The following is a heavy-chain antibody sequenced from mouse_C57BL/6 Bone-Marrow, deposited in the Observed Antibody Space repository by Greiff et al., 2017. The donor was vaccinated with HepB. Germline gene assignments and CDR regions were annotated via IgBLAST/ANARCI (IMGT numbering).Heavy chain of an antibody. CDR2: IYPSDSET. V-gene: IGHV1-61*01. CDR1: GYTFTSYW. J-gene: IGHJ2*01. CDR3: ARSSSGFYFDY. D-gene: IGHD3-2*02. Sequence: QVQLQQPGAELVRPGSSVKLSCKASGYTFTSYWMDWVKQRPGQGLEWIGNIYPSDSETHYNQKFKDKATLTVDKSSSTAYMQLSSLTSEDSAVYYCARSSSGFYFDYWGQGTTITVSS.